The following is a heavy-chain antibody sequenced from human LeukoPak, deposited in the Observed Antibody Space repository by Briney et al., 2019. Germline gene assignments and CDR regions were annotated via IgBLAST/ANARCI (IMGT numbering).Heavy chain of an antibody. CDR1: GFTFSSYG. Sequence: GRSLRLSCAASGFTFSSYGMHWVRQAPGKGLEWVAVIWYDGSNKYYADSVKGRFTISRDNSKNTLYPQMNSLRAEDTAVYYCARDISGYCSGGSCYSGLAVYWGQGTLVTVSS. CDR3: ARDISGYCSGGSCYSGLAVY. V-gene: IGHV3-33*01. CDR2: IWYDGSNK. D-gene: IGHD2-15*01. J-gene: IGHJ4*02.